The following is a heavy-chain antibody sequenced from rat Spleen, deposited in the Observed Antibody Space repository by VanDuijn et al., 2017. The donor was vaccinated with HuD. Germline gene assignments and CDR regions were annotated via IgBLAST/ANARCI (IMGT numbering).Heavy chain of an antibody. CDR1: GFTFSDYG. CDR2: ISYDGGST. J-gene: IGHJ3*01. V-gene: IGHV5-7*01. CDR3: ARLGGLRNWFAY. Sequence: EVQLVESGGGLVQPGRSMKLSCAASGFTFSDYGMAWVLQAPTKGLEWVASISYDGGSTYYPDSVKGRFTISRDIANSTLYLQMDSLRSEDTATYFCARLGGLRNWFAYWGQGTLVTVSS. D-gene: IGHD4-3*01.